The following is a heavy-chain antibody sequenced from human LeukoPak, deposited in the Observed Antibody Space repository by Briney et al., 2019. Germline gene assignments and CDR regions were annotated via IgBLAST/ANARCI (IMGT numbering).Heavy chain of an antibody. D-gene: IGHD3-9*01. CDR1: GYTFTSCA. V-gene: IGHV7-4-1*02. J-gene: IGHJ3*02. CDR3: AREGWNYAYYDILTGYYNRDAFDI. Sequence: ASVKVSCKASGYTFTSCAMNWVRQAPGQGLEWMGWINTNTGNPTYAQGFTGRFVFSLDTSVSTAYLQISSLKAEDTAVYYCAREGWNYAYYDILTGYYNRDAFDIWGQGTMVTVSS. CDR2: INTNTGNP.